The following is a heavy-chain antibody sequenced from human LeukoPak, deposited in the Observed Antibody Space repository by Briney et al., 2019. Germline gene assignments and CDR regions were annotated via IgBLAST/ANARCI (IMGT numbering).Heavy chain of an antibody. CDR3: AKDRSIGTYYTFDH. CDR1: GFTFNNYV. CDR2: ISASAAMT. V-gene: IGHV3-23*01. J-gene: IGHJ4*02. Sequence: PGGSLRLSCEASGFTFNNYVMTWVRQAPGKGLEWVSSISASAAMTYYADSVKGRFTVSRDNSNNRLYLHMSGLTAADTAVYYCAKDRSIGTYYTFDHWGQRSLVTVSS. D-gene: IGHD1-26*01.